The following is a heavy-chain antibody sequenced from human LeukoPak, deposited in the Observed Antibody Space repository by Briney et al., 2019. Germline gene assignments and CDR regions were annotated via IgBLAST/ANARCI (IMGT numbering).Heavy chain of an antibody. Sequence: ASVKVPCKASGYTFTSYGISWVRQAPGQGLEWMGWISAYNGNTNYAQKLQGRVTMTTDTSTSTAYMELSSLRSEDTAVYYCAREGASSSWYKDEFDYWGQGTLVTVSS. CDR1: GYTFTSYG. D-gene: IGHD6-13*01. J-gene: IGHJ4*02. CDR2: ISAYNGNT. V-gene: IGHV1-18*01. CDR3: AREGASSSWYKDEFDY.